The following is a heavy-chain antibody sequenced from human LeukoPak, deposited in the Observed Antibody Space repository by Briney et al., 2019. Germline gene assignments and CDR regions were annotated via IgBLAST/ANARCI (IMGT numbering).Heavy chain of an antibody. CDR2: ISSSGSTI. Sequence: GGSLRLSCAASGFTFSSYAMSWVRQAPGKGLEWVSYISSSGSTIYYADSVKGRFTISRDNAKNSLYLQMNSLRAEDTAVYYCARHMERWRQFTHSLDYWGQGTLVTVSS. V-gene: IGHV3-48*04. CDR1: GFTFSSYA. D-gene: IGHD5-24*01. CDR3: ARHMERWRQFTHSLDY. J-gene: IGHJ4*02.